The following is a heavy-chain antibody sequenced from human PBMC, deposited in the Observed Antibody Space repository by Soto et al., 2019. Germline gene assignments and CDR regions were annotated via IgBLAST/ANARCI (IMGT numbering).Heavy chain of an antibody. V-gene: IGHV3-30*18. CDR2: LSYDGSNK. CDR3: AKGGVGSTSNAFDI. J-gene: IGHJ3*02. CDR1: GFTFRSYG. Sequence: GGSLRLSCAASGFTFRSYGMHWVRQAPAKGLEWVAVLSYDGSNKYYADSVKGRFTISRDNSKNTLYLQMNSLRAEDTAVYYCAKGGVGSTSNAFDIWGQGTMVTVSS. D-gene: IGHD1-26*01.